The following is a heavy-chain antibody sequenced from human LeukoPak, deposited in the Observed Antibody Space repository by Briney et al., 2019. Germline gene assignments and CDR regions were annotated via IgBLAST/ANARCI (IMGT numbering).Heavy chain of an antibody. CDR3: ARGGGGTRRDALEI. D-gene: IGHD2-15*01. CDR1: GDTFTSYA. Sequence: GASVKVSCKASGDTFTSYAISWVRQAPGQGLEWMGRIIPIVGVTKYAQKFQGRVTITADKSTSAGYMELSSLRSEDTAVYYCARGGGGTRRDALEIWGQGTMVSVSS. J-gene: IGHJ3*02. CDR2: IIPIVGVT. V-gene: IGHV1-69*04.